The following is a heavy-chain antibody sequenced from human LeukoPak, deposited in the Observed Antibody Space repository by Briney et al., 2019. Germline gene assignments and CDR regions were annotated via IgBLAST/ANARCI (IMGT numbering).Heavy chain of an antibody. CDR2: VYYNGNT. J-gene: IGHJ5*02. D-gene: IGHD3-3*01. V-gene: IGHV4-59*01. CDR1: GEPISSYY. Sequence: SETLSLTCLVSGEPISSYYWSWIRQAPGRGPEYIGNVYYNGNTNYNPSLKSRVAISVDASKNQFSLKVDSVTTADTAVYYCARGDYDFWSGNWRFNTWGQGTLVTVSS. CDR3: ARGDYDFWSGNWRFNT.